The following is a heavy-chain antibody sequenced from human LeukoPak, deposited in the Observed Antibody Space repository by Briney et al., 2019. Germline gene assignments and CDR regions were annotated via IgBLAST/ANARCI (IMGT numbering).Heavy chain of an antibody. J-gene: IGHJ4*02. V-gene: IGHV3-48*01. Sequence: GGSLRLSCAASGFTFSSYWMSWVRQAPGKGLEWISYISSGSSTIYYADSVKGRFTISRDNSKNTLYLQMNSLRAEDTAVYYCARAAYYYDSSGYYSFDYWGQGTLVTVSS. CDR1: GFTFSSYW. CDR2: ISSGSSTI. D-gene: IGHD3-22*01. CDR3: ARAAYYYDSSGYYSFDY.